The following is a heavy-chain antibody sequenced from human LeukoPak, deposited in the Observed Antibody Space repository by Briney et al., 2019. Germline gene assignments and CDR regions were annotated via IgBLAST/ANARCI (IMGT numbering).Heavy chain of an antibody. CDR2: INPSNGDT. CDR1: GYTFSDYY. J-gene: IGHJ4*02. D-gene: IGHD6-19*01. Sequence: ASVKVSCKASGYTFSDYYIHGVRQAPGQGLEWMAWINPSNGDTNYAQKFQGRVTMTRDTSISTAYMELTRLISDDTAVYYCARVGSSGWYVHPTLDYWGQGTLVTVSS. V-gene: IGHV1-2*02. CDR3: ARVGSSGWYVHPTLDY.